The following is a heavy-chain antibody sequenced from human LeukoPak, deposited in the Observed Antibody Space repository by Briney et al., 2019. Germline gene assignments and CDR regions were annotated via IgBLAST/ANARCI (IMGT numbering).Heavy chain of an antibody. D-gene: IGHD6-13*01. CDR2: IYHSGRT. CDR3: AREGDSSSVGWFDP. Sequence: PGGSLRLSCAASGFTVSSNYMSWVRQAPGKGLEWIGSIYHSGRTYYNPSLKSRVTISVDTTKNQLSLKLSSVTAADTAVYYCAREGDSSSVGWFDPWGQGTLVTVSS. V-gene: IGHV4-38-2*02. CDR1: GFTVSSNY. J-gene: IGHJ5*02.